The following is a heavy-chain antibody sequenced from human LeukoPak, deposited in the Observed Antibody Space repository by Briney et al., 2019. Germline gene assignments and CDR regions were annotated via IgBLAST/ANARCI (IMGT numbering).Heavy chain of an antibody. CDR1: GYTFTGYY. V-gene: IGHV1-2*02. CDR2: INPNSGGT. CDR3: ARPDYYDSSGLDY. J-gene: IGHJ4*02. Sequence: GASVKVSCKASGYTFTGYYMHWVRQAPGQGLEWMGWINPNSGGTNYAQKFQGRVTMTRDTSISTAYMEPSRLRSDDTAVYYCARPDYYDSSGLDYWGQGTLVTVSS. D-gene: IGHD3-22*01.